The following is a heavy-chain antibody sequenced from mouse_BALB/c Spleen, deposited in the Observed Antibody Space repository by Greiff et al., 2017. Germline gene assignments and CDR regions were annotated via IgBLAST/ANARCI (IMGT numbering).Heavy chain of an antibody. CDR1: GFTFSSYA. J-gene: IGHJ3*01. CDR2: ISSGGSYT. V-gene: IGHV5-9-4*01. CDR3: ARKVDYGNAWFAY. D-gene: IGHD2-1*01. Sequence: EVKLVESGGGLVKPGGSLKLSCAASGFTFSSYAMSWVRQSPEKRLEWVAEISSGGSYTYYPDTVTGRFTISRDNAKNTLYLEMSSLRSEDTAMYYCARKVDYGNAWFAYWGQGTLVTVSA.